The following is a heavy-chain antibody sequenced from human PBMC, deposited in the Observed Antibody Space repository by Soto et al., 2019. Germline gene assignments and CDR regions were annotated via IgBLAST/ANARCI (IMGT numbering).Heavy chain of an antibody. Sequence: SETLSLTCTVSGGSVTSYYWSWIRQPPGKGLEWIGYIYYSGSTNYNPSLESRVTISLDTSKNQFSLNLSSVTAADTAVYYCVRGLGYCTGGSCYGRFDPWGQGTLVTVSS. CDR2: IYYSGST. CDR1: GGSVTSYY. J-gene: IGHJ5*02. V-gene: IGHV4-59*02. CDR3: VRGLGYCTGGSCYGRFDP. D-gene: IGHD2-15*01.